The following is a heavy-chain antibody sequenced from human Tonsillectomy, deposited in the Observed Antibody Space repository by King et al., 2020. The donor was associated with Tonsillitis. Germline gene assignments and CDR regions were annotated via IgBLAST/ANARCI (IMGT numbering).Heavy chain of an antibody. Sequence: VQLVESGAEVKKPGASVKVSCKASGYTFSSYGISWVRQAPGQGLEWMGWISAYNGDTNYAQKFQGRVTMTTDTSTSTAYMELRSLRSDDAAVYFCAGDPLLYYDTSGQSAFDIWGQGTMVTVSS. CDR3: AGDPLLYYDTSGQSAFDI. CDR1: GYTFSSYG. D-gene: IGHD3-22*01. J-gene: IGHJ3*02. V-gene: IGHV1-18*01. CDR2: ISAYNGDT.